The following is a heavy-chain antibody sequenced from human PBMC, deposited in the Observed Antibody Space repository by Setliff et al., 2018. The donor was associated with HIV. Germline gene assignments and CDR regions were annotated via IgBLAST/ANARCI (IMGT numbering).Heavy chain of an antibody. CDR1: GGSISSSSHY. CDR3: AGGSMYAY. V-gene: IGHV4-39*01. D-gene: IGHD2-8*01. CDR2: IYYSGSI. J-gene: IGHJ4*02. Sequence: PSETLSLTCTVSGGSISSSSHYWGWTRQPPGKGLEWIGNIYYSGSIYYNPSLKSRVTISVDTSKNQFSLRLSSVTAADTAVYYCAGGSMYAYWGQGTLVTVSS.